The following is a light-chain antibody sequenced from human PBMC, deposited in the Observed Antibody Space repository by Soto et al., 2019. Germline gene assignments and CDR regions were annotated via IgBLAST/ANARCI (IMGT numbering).Light chain of an antibody. V-gene: IGLV2-8*01. CDR1: SGDVGGYNY. CDR3: SSYAGSNNPYV. CDR2: EVS. J-gene: IGLJ1*01. Sequence: QSALTQPPSASGSPGQSVTISCTGTSGDVGGYNYVSWYQQHPGKAPKLMIYEVSKRPSGVPDRCSGSKSGNTASLTVSGLQAEDEADYYCSSYAGSNNPYVFGTGNKVTVL.